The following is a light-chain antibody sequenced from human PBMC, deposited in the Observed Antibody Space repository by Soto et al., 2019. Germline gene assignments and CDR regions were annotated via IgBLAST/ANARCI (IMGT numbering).Light chain of an antibody. CDR3: QHYKMYSPWT. V-gene: IGKV1-5*01. J-gene: IGKJ1*01. CDR1: QSITTW. CDR2: DVS. Sequence: DIQMTQSPSTVSAYVGDSVTITCRASQSITTWLAWYQQRPGKAPKLLIYDVSSLQSGVPSRFSGSGSGTEFPLTISSLQHDDFATYYCQHYKMYSPWTFGQGNKVEIK.